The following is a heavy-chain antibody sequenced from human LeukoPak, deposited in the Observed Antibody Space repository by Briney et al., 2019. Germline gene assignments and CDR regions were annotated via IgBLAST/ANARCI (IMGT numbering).Heavy chain of an antibody. V-gene: IGHV3-30-3*01. CDR3: AKGWLGLFYYYALDV. Sequence: GGSLRLSCEASGFIFKSYSMHWVRQTPGRGLEWLAVISYSGNDEDYADSVKGRFTISRDNSKKTLYLEMNSLRIEDTAVYYCAKGWLGLFYYYALDVWGQGTTVTVSS. J-gene: IGHJ6*02. CDR1: GFIFKSYS. D-gene: IGHD5-24*01. CDR2: ISYSGNDE.